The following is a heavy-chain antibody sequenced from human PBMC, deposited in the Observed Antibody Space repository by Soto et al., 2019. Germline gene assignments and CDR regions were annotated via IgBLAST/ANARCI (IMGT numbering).Heavy chain of an antibody. V-gene: IGHV1-69*06. CDR1: GGTLSDHG. D-gene: IGHD3-10*01. J-gene: IGHJ3*02. CDR2: TIPVFNTA. Sequence: QVQLEQSGAEVKKPGSSVKVSCKASGGTLSDHGVAWLRQAPGQGLEWMGGTIPVFNTAKYAQKFKGRVTVTADKFKNIAYMGLRSLRSGDTAFYFCARGVYGSGNYYTGPSAFDIWGQGTMVIVSS. CDR3: ARGVYGSGNYYTGPSAFDI.